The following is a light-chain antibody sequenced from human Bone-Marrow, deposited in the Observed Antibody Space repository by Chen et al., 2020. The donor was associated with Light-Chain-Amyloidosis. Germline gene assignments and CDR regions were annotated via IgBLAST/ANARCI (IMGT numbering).Light chain of an antibody. CDR3: QSADSSGTYEVI. CDR2: TDT. CDR1: DLPTKY. J-gene: IGLJ2*01. Sequence: SYELTQPPSASVSPVQTARLTCSGDDLPTKYAHWYQQKPGQAPVLVIHTDTERPSGISERFSGSSAGTTATLTISGVQAEDDADYHCQSADSSGTYEVIFGGGTKLTVL. V-gene: IGLV3-25*03.